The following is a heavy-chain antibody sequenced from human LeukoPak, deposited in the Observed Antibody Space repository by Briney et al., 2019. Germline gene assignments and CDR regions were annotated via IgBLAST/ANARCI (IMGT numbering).Heavy chain of an antibody. V-gene: IGHV4-34*01. J-gene: IGHJ5*02. Sequence: KPSETLSLTCAVYGGSFSGYYWSWIRQPPGKGLEWIGEINHSGSTNDNPSLKSRVTISVDTSKNQFSLKLSSVTAADTAVYYCARDLAGDYWFDPWGQGTLVTVSS. CDR3: ARDLAGDYWFDP. D-gene: IGHD4-17*01. CDR2: INHSGST. CDR1: GGSFSGYY.